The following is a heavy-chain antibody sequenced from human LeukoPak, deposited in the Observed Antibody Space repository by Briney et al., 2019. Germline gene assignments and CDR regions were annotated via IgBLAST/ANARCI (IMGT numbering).Heavy chain of an antibody. CDR3: AREATTKTGRVYYFDY. CDR2: ISSNGYST. CDR1: GYTFGIYA. V-gene: IGHV3-64*01. D-gene: IGHD3-16*01. Sequence: GGSLRLSCEASGYTFGIYAMHWVHQAPGKGLEYISGISSNGYSTYYANSVKGRFTISRDNSKNTLYLQMGSLRDEDMAVFYCAREATTKTGRVYYFDYWGQGTLVTVSS. J-gene: IGHJ4*02.